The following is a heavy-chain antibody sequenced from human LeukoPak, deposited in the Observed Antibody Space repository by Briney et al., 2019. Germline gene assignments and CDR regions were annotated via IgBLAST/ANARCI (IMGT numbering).Heavy chain of an antibody. Sequence: GGSLRLSCAASGFTFSSYAISWVRQAPGQGLEWMGRIIPIFGTANYAQKFQGRVTITTDESTSTAYMELSSLRSEDTAVYYCASPITYYYDSSGYYFWGQGSLVTVSS. CDR2: IIPIFGTA. J-gene: IGHJ4*01. CDR3: ASPITYYYDSSGYYF. D-gene: IGHD3-22*01. CDR1: GFTFSSYA. V-gene: IGHV1-69*05.